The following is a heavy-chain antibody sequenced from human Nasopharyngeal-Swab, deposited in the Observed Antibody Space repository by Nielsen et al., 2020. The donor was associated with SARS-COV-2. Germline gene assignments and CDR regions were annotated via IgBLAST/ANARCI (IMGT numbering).Heavy chain of an antibody. CDR1: GGSISSYY. D-gene: IGHD3-3*01. Sequence: SETLSLTCTVSGGSISSYYWSWIRQPPGKGLEWIGYIYYSGSTYYNPSLKSRVTISVDTSKNQFSLKLSSVTAADTAVYYCARHVSTTIFGVVIISYFDYWGQGTLVTVSS. V-gene: IGHV4-59*08. CDR2: IYYSGST. CDR3: ARHVSTTIFGVVIISYFDY. J-gene: IGHJ4*02.